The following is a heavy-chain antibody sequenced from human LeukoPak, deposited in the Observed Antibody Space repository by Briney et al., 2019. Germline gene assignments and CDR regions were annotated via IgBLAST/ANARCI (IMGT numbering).Heavy chain of an antibody. CDR1: GGPISSYY. J-gene: IGHJ4*02. D-gene: IGHD2-15*01. V-gene: IGHV4-59*01. CDR3: AREKSPDYCSGASCYFDY. Sequence: SETLSLTCSVSGGPISSYYWSWIRQPPGKGLEWIGYIYYSGSTNYNPSLKSRVTISVDTSKNQFSLKLSSVTAADTAVYYCAREKSPDYCSGASCYFDYWGQGTLVTASP. CDR2: IYYSGST.